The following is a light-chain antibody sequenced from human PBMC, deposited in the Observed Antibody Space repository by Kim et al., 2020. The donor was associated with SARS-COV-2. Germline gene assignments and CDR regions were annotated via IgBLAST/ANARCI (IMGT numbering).Light chain of an antibody. CDR3: QAWDSSTWV. CDR2: QDR. Sequence: VDPGQTASITCSGDKLGDKYASWYQQKPGQSPVLVIYQDRKRPSGIPERFSGSNSGNTATLTISGTQAMDEADYYCQAWDSSTWVFGGGTKLTVL. V-gene: IGLV3-1*01. J-gene: IGLJ3*02. CDR1: KLGDKY.